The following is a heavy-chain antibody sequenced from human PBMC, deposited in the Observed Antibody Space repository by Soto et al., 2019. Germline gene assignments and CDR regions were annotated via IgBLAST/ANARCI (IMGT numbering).Heavy chain of an antibody. D-gene: IGHD2-2*02. J-gene: IGHJ3*02. CDR1: GFTSWDYD. CDR2: ISRSGNTM. Sequence: GGSLRLSCAASGFTSWDYDMSWIRQAPGKGLEWVSYISRSGNTMYYGDYVKGRFTISRDNAENSVFLQMISLRAEDTAAYYCVREGRSSTSCNTGCAFDIWGQGTMVTVSS. V-gene: IGHV3-11*01. CDR3: VREGRSSTSCNTGCAFDI.